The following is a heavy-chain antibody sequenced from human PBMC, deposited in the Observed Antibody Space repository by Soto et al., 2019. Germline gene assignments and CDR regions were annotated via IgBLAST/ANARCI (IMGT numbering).Heavy chain of an antibody. CDR3: GGGSSSWSGAIYSYFGMDV. J-gene: IGHJ6*02. Sequence: GVSLRLSCAASGFTVSSKYMSWVRQAPGRGLEWVSLIYSGGSTSYADSVKGRFTISRDNSKNTLYLQMNSLRDEDTAVYYCGGGSSSWSGAIYSYFGMDVWGQGTTVTVSS. D-gene: IGHD3-3*01. CDR1: GFTVSSKY. CDR2: IYSGGST. V-gene: IGHV3-66*01.